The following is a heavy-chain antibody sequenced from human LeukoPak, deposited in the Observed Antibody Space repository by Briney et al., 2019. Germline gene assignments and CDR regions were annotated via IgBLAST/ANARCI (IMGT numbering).Heavy chain of an antibody. D-gene: IGHD6-6*01. Sequence: ASVKVSCKASGGTFSSYAISWVRQAHGQGLEWMGGIIPIFGTANYAQKFQGRVTITADESTSTAYMELSSLRSEDTAVYYCARYSSSGSWLDYGMDVWGQGTTVTVSS. V-gene: IGHV1-69*01. CDR2: IIPIFGTA. CDR1: GGTFSSYA. CDR3: ARYSSSGSWLDYGMDV. J-gene: IGHJ6*02.